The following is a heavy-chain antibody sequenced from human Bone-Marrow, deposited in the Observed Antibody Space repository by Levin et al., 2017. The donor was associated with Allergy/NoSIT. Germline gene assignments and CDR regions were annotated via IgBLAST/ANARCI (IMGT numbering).Heavy chain of an antibody. CDR2: ISYDGTDK. Sequence: GGSLRLSCAASGFTFSTYGMHWVRQAPDKGLEWVAVISYDGTDKDYADSVKGRFTISRDNSKYTMYLHMNSLTTEDTAVYYCAILRIHYFDDWGQGTLVTVSS. CDR1: GFTFSTYG. D-gene: IGHD2-15*01. J-gene: IGHJ4*02. V-gene: IGHV3-30*03. CDR3: AILRIHYFDD.